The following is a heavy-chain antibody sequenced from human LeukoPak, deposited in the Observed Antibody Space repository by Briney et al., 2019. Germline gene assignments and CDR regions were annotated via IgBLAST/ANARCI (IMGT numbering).Heavy chain of an antibody. CDR2: IYYSATT. Sequence: SESLSLTCSVSGGSISSTAYYWGWIRQAPGKGLEWIGTIYYSATTQYNPSLKSPVIISLETSKNQFSLKVRSVIAADLAVYYCVRHRKTYCTTTRCSYYFDYWGQGALVTVSS. D-gene: IGHD2-2*01. CDR3: VRHRKTYCTTTRCSYYFDY. V-gene: IGHV4-39*01. J-gene: IGHJ4*02. CDR1: GGSISSTAYY.